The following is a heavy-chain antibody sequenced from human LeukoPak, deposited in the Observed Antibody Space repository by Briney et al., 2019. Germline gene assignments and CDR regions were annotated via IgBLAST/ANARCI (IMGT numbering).Heavy chain of an antibody. CDR2: TYYSGST. D-gene: IGHD4-17*01. Sequence: SETLSLTCTVPGGSISSYYWSWIRQPPGKGLEWIGYTYYSGSTNYNPSLKSRVTISVDTSKNQFSLKLSSVTAADTAVYYCASYGVGFNYWGQGTLVTVSS. J-gene: IGHJ4*02. V-gene: IGHV4-59*08. CDR3: ASYGVGFNY. CDR1: GGSISSYY.